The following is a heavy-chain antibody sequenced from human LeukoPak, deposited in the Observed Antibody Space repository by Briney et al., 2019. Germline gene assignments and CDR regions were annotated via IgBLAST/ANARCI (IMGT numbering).Heavy chain of an antibody. Sequence: PGGSLRLSCAASELTFSTYAINWAGQAQGKGLGWVAFIRYDGSNEHYADSVKGRFTISRDNSKNTLYLQMNSLRAEDTAMYYCAKDTYSGSSGYYVFDYWGQGTLVTVSS. J-gene: IGHJ4*02. D-gene: IGHD3-22*01. CDR1: ELTFSTYA. V-gene: IGHV3-30*02. CDR3: AKDTYSGSSGYYVFDY. CDR2: IRYDGSNE.